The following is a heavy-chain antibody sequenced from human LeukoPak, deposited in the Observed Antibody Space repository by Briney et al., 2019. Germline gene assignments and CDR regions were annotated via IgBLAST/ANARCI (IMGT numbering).Heavy chain of an antibody. CDR2: INKDGSTT. Sequence: GGSLRLSCAASGFTFSNHWTHWVRQAPGKGLIWVSRINKDGSTTDYADSVKGRFTISRDNAKNTLFLQMSSLRAEDTALYYCAREVAATGRYFEYGGQGTLVTVSS. CDR3: AREVAATGRYFEY. CDR1: GFTFSNHW. D-gene: IGHD5-12*01. V-gene: IGHV3-74*01. J-gene: IGHJ4*02.